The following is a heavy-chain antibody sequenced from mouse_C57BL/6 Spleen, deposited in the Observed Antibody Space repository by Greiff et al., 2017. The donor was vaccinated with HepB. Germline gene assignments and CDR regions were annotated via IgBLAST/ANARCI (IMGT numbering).Heavy chain of an antibody. D-gene: IGHD1-1*01. Sequence: VQLQQSGAELAKPGASVKLSCKASGYTFTSYWMHWVKRRPGQGLEWIGYINPSSGYTKYNQKFKDKATLTADKSTSTAYMQLSSLTYEDSAVYYCARGRYPITTVVAYDFDYWGQGTTLTVSS. CDR1: GYTFTSYW. CDR3: ARGRYPITTVVAYDFDY. V-gene: IGHV1-7*01. J-gene: IGHJ2*01. CDR2: INPSSGYT.